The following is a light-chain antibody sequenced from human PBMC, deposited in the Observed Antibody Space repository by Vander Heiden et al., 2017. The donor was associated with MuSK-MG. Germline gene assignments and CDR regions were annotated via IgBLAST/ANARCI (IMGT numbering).Light chain of an antibody. J-gene: IGKJ1*01. CDR3: QQYNNWPRT. Sequence: EIVMTQSPATLSVSPGERATLSCRASQSVSSNLACYQQKPVQAPRLLIDGAPPRATGIPARFRGRGSGREFTLTISSLQSEDFAVYYCQQYNNWPRTFGQGTKVEIK. CDR2: GAP. V-gene: IGKV3-15*01. CDR1: QSVSSN.